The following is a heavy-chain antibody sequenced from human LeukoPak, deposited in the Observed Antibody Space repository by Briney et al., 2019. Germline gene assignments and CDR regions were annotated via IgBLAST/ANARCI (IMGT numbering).Heavy chain of an antibody. J-gene: IGHJ6*02. D-gene: IGHD5-12*01. CDR1: GYTFTRYY. V-gene: IGHV1-46*01. Sequence: ASVKVSCKASGYTFTRYYMHWVRQAPGQGLEWMGIINPSGGSTSYAQKFQGRVTMTRDTSTSTVYTELSSLRSEDTAVYYCAREKGILATIQAYYGMDVWGQGTTVTVSS. CDR2: INPSGGST. CDR3: AREKGILATIQAYYGMDV.